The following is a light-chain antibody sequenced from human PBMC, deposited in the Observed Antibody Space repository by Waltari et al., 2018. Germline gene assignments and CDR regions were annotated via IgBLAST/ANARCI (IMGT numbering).Light chain of an antibody. CDR2: KVS. CDR3: MQGTHWPLT. CDR1: QSLIHSDGNTY. Sequence: VVLTQSPLSLPVTLGQPASIPCPSSQSLIHSDGNTYLAWFQQRPGHSQRRLIYKVSNRESGVPDRFSASGAGTDFTLKISRVEAEDVGVYYCMQGTHWPLTFCGGTKVEIK. J-gene: IGKJ4*01. V-gene: IGKV2-30*02.